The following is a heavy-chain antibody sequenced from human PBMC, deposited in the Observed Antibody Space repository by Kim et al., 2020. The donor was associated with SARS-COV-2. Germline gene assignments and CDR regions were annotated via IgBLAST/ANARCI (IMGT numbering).Heavy chain of an antibody. Sequence: GGSLRLSCAASGFTFSSYTMHWVRQAPGKGLEWISLINSDSRIVYYGDSVRGRFTISRDNAKTSLYLQMDSLRAEDTAVYYCARERDRDEYGDYPPFYWGQGNLVTVSS. CDR2: INSDSRIV. CDR3: ARERDRDEYGDYPPFY. J-gene: IGHJ4*02. V-gene: IGHV3-21*01. CDR1: GFTFSSYT. D-gene: IGHD4-17*01.